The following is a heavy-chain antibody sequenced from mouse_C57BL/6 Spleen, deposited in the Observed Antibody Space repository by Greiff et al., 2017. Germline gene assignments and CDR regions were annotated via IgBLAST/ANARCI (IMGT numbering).Heavy chain of an antibody. CDR2: INPSSGYT. D-gene: IGHD3-2*01. J-gene: IGHJ2*01. V-gene: IGHV1-7*01. CDR3: AREDRQLQVTGYFDY. Sequence: VQLQQSEAELAKPGASVKLSCKASGYTFTSYWMHWVKQRPGQGLEWIGYINPSSGYTKYNQKFKDKATLTADKSSSTAYMQLSSLTYEDSAVYYCAREDRQLQVTGYFDYWGQGTTLTVSS. CDR1: GYTFTSYW.